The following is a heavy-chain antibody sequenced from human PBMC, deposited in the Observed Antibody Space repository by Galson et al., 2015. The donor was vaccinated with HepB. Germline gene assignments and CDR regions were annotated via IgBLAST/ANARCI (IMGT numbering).Heavy chain of an antibody. J-gene: IGHJ4*02. CDR1: GFTFNTYS. CDR3: ARGKTIFGDN. V-gene: IGHV3-48*04. Sequence: SLRLSCAASGFTFNTYSMNWVRQAPGKGLEWVSYITSTSSATYYADSVKGRFTISRDNAKNTLYLQMNSLRAEDTAVYYCARGKTIFGDNWGQGTLVTVSS. D-gene: IGHD3-3*01. CDR2: ITSTSSAT.